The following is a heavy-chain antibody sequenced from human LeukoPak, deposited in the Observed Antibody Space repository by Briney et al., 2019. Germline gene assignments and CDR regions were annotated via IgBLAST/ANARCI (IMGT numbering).Heavy chain of an antibody. Sequence: ASVKVSCKASGGTFSSYAISWVRQAPGQGLEWMGGIIPIFGTANYAQKFQGRVTITADESTSTAYMELSSLRSEDTAVYYCARGMVRGVIWSWHYYGMDVWGQGTTVTVSS. CDR1: GGTFSSYA. D-gene: IGHD3-10*01. J-gene: IGHJ6*02. CDR3: ARGMVRGVIWSWHYYGMDV. V-gene: IGHV1-69*01. CDR2: IIPIFGTA.